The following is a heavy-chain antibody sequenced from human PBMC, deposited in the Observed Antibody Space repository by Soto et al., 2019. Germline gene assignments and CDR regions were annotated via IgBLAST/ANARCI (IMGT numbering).Heavy chain of an antibody. Sequence: GASVKVSCKASGYTFTSYAMHWVRQAPGQRLEWMGWINAGNGNTKYSQKFQGRVTITRDTSASTAYMELSSLRSEDTAVYYCARDYGDYYGMDVWGQGTTVTVSS. CDR1: GYTFTSYA. CDR3: ARDYGDYYGMDV. J-gene: IGHJ6*02. CDR2: INAGNGNT. D-gene: IGHD4-17*01. V-gene: IGHV1-3*01.